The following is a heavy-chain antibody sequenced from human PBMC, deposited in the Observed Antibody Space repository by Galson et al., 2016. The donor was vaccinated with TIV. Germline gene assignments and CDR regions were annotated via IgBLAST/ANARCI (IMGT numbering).Heavy chain of an antibody. D-gene: IGHD1-26*01. J-gene: IGHJ3*01. CDR2: VSLSGAYT. CDR3: AKVGKSGDYSWDAFDV. Sequence: SLRLSCAASGFSFRNYVMNWVRLAPGKGLEWVSSVSLSGAYTYYADSVKGRFTISRDNSKYTPFLQLNSLTAGDTATYYWAKVGKSGDYSWDAFDVGGQGTVVTVSS. CDR1: GFSFRNYV. V-gene: IGHV3-23*01.